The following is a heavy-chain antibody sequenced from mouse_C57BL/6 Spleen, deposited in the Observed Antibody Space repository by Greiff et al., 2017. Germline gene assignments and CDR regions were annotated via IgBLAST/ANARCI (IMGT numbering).Heavy chain of an antibody. CDR2: IYPGSGST. V-gene: IGHV1-55*01. D-gene: IGHD1-1*01. CDR3: ARDYYYGVARGGDY. Sequence: QVQLQQPGAELVKPGASVKMSCKASGYTFTSYWITWVKQRPGQGLEWIGDIYPGSGSTNYNEKFKSKATLTVDTSSSTAYMQLRSLTSEDSAVYYCARDYYYGVARGGDYWGQGTSVTVSS. CDR1: GYTFTSYW. J-gene: IGHJ4*01.